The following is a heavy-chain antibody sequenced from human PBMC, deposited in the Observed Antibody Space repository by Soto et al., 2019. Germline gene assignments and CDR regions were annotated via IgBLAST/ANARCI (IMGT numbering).Heavy chain of an antibody. Sequence: QVQLVQSGAEVKKPGASVKISCEASGYSFTSQYVHWVRQAPGQGLEWMGIINPNGGSTTYAQKFRGRGDTSRETATRTVYMELGHLTTGEPAVYYCARERGVRPGGGGTEPLDIWGQGTMVTVAS. D-gene: IGHD3-16*01. V-gene: IGHV1-46*03. CDR2: INPNGGST. CDR3: ARERGVRPGGGGTEPLDI. CDR1: GYSFTSQY. J-gene: IGHJ3*02.